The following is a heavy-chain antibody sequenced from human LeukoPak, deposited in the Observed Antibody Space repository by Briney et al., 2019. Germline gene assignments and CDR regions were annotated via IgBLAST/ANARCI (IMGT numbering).Heavy chain of an antibody. J-gene: IGHJ4*02. CDR3: ARDAGNYFVSGSYGYFDY. V-gene: IGHV4-39*07. CDR1: GGSISSSSSY. Sequence: SETLSLTCTVSGGSISSSSSYWGWIRQPPGKGLEWIGGIYYSGSTYYNPSLKSRVTISVDTSKNQFSLKLSSVTAADTAVYYCARDAGNYFVSGSYGYFDYWGQGTLVTVSS. D-gene: IGHD3-10*01. CDR2: IYYSGST.